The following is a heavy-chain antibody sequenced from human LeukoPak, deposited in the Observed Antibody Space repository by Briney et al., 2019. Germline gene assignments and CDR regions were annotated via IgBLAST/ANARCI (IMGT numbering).Heavy chain of an antibody. J-gene: IGHJ4*02. CDR3: AKSDGVDYDSSGYLDY. D-gene: IGHD3-22*01. CDR2: ISYDGSNK. Sequence: GRSLRLSCAASGFTFSSYGMHWVRQAPGKGLEWVAVISYDGSNKYYADSVKGRFTISRDNSKNTLYLQMNSLRAEDTAVYYCAKSDGVDYDSSGYLDYWGQGTLVTVSS. CDR1: GFTFSSYG. V-gene: IGHV3-30*18.